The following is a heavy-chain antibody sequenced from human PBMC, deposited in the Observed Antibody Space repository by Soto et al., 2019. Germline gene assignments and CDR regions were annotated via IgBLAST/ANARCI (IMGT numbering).Heavy chain of an antibody. D-gene: IGHD2-2*03. Sequence: QITLKESGPTLVKPTQTLTLTCTCSGFSVRSSGVAVGWIRQPPGKALEWLALIYWDDDNRYSPSLKSRLTITRDTSKNQVVLTMTNMDPVDTGTYYCAHGGISINHGYEFWGQGTLVTVPS. V-gene: IGHV2-5*02. CDR1: GFSVRSSGVA. J-gene: IGHJ4*02. CDR3: AHGGISINHGYEF. CDR2: IYWDDDN.